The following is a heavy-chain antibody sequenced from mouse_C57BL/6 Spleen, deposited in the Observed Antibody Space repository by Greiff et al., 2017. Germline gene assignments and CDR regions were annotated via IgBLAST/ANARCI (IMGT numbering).Heavy chain of an antibody. CDR1: GYAFSSSW. V-gene: IGHV1-82*01. D-gene: IGHD4-1*01. J-gene: IGHJ3*01. CDR2: IYPGDGDT. Sequence: QVQLQQSGPELVKPGASVKISCKASGYAFSSSWMNWVKQRPGKGLEWIGRIYPGDGDTNYNGKFKGKATLTADKSSSTAYMQLSSLTSEDSAVYFCARSQTGMGFAYWGQGTLVTVSA. CDR3: ARSQTGMGFAY.